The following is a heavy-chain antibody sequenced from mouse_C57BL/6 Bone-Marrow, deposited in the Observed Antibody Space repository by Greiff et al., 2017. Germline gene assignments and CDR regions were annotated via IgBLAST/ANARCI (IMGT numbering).Heavy chain of an antibody. CDR3: ARDYSNPRAMDY. Sequence: EVKVVESGGGLVQPGGSLKLSCAASGFTFSDYYMYWVRQTPEKRLEWVAYISNGGGSTYYPDTVKGRFTISRDNAKNTLYLQMSRLKSEDTAMYYCARDYSNPRAMDYWGQGTSVTVSS. D-gene: IGHD2-5*01. V-gene: IGHV5-12*01. CDR2: ISNGGGST. CDR1: GFTFSDYY. J-gene: IGHJ4*01.